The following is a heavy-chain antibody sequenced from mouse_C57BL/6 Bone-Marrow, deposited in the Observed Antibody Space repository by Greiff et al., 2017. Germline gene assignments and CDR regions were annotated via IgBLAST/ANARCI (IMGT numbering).Heavy chain of an antibody. CDR3: ARWEYGSSYNYAMDY. CDR2: INPSSGYT. Sequence: QVQLQQSGAELARPGASVKMSCKASGYTFTSYTMHWVKQRPGQGLEWIGYINPSSGYTKYNQKFKDKATLTADKSSSTAYMQLSRLTSEDSAVYYCARWEYGSSYNYAMDYWGQGTSVTVSS. CDR1: GYTFTSYT. D-gene: IGHD1-1*01. V-gene: IGHV1-4*01. J-gene: IGHJ4*01.